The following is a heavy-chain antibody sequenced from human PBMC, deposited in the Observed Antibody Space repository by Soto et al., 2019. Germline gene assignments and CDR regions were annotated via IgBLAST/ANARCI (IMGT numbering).Heavy chain of an antibody. CDR1: GGSISSSSYY. CDR3: ASRLVTYFDY. V-gene: IGHV4-39*01. CDR2: IYYSGST. D-gene: IGHD2-21*02. Sequence: PSETLSLTCTVSGGSISSSSYYWGWIRQPPGKGLEWIGSIYYSGSTYYNLSLKSRVTISVDTSKNQFSLKLSSVTAADTAVYYCASRLVTYFDYWGQGTLVTVSS. J-gene: IGHJ4*02.